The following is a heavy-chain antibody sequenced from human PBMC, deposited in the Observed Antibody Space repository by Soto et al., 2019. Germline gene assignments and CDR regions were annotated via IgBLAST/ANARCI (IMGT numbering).Heavy chain of an antibody. Sequence: EVQLVESGGGLVQPGGSLRLSCAASGFTFSAYDMHWVRQAPGKGLEWVSAIGTLHDAYYPDSVRGRFTISRENAKNSLYLQMNGLRAGDTAVYFCARQASYWPGGGGWFDPWGQGTLVTVSS. D-gene: IGHD2-8*02. CDR3: ARQASYWPGGGGWFDP. CDR1: GFTFSAYD. CDR2: IGTLHDA. V-gene: IGHV3-13*01. J-gene: IGHJ5*02.